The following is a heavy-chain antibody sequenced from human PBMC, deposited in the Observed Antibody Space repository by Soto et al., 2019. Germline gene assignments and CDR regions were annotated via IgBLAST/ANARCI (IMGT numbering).Heavy chain of an antibody. V-gene: IGHV4-31*03. CDR1: GGSISSGGYY. CDR2: IYYSGST. Sequence: SETLSLTCTVSGGSISSGGYYWSWIRQHPGKGLEWIGYIYYSGSTYYNPSLKSRVTISVDTSKNQFSLKLSSVTAADTAVYYCARSAPNSQQLIYFAHWGQGTLVTVSS. D-gene: IGHD6-13*01. J-gene: IGHJ4*02. CDR3: ARSAPNSQQLIYFAH.